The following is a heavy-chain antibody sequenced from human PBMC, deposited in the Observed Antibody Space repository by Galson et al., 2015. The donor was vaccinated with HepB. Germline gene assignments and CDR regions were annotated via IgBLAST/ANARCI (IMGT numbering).Heavy chain of an antibody. D-gene: IGHD3-3*01. V-gene: IGHV3-74*01. Sequence: LRLSCAASGFIFSSHWKCWVRQGPGKGLVWVSDINSDGSTTRYADSVKGRFTMSKDNAKNMVYLQMNSLRAEDTAVYYCARVSHDFWSGYSHLYYYYGMDVWGQGTTVTVSS. CDR2: INSDGSTT. CDR1: GFIFSSHW. CDR3: ARVSHDFWSGYSHLYYYYGMDV. J-gene: IGHJ6*02.